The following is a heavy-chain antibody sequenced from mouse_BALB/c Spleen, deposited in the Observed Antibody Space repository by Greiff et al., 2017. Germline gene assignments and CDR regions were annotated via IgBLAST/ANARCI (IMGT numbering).Heavy chain of an antibody. CDR1: GFSLTSYG. V-gene: IGHV2-9*02. Sequence: VKLMESGPGLVAPSQSLSITCTVSGFSLTSYGVHWVRQPPGKGLEWLGVIWAGGSTNYNSALMSRLSISKDNSKSQVFLKMNSLQTDDTAMYYCAREDYYGSSYAMDDWGQGTSVTVSS. D-gene: IGHD1-1*01. CDR3: AREDYYGSSYAMDD. CDR2: IWAGGST. J-gene: IGHJ4*01.